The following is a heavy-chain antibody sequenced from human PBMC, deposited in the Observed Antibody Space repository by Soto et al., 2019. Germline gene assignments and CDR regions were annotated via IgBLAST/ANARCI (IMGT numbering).Heavy chain of an antibody. Sequence: QLQLQESGSGLVKTSQTRSLTCPVSGGTISRGGYSWSWIRQPPGKGLEWIGYIYHSGSTYYNPSLKSRVTISVDRSKNQFSLKLSSVTAADTAVYYCARDGSGSYYYYFDYWGQGTLVTVYS. J-gene: IGHJ4*02. D-gene: IGHD3-10*01. V-gene: IGHV4-30-2*01. CDR2: IYHSGST. CDR3: ARDGSGSYYYYFDY. CDR1: GGTISRGGYS.